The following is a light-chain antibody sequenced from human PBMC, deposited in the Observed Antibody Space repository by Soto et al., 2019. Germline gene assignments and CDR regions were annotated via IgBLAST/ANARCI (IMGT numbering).Light chain of an antibody. Sequence: EVVMRQSPDTLYVSPGERATLSCRASQSVGNNLAWYQQRAGQAPRLLIYGASARATGIPARFSGSGSGTDFTLTISSLXSEDFVVYFCQQYNKWPPGTFGQGTKVDIK. J-gene: IGKJ1*01. CDR2: GAS. CDR3: QQYNKWPPGT. V-gene: IGKV3-15*01. CDR1: QSVGNN.